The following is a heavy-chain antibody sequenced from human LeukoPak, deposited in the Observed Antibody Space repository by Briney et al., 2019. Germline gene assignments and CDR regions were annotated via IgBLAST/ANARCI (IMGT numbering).Heavy chain of an antibody. V-gene: IGHV4-4*07. CDR3: VAVADYLRYYYGMDV. Sequence: SETLSLTCTVSGGSISSYYWSWIRQPAGKGLEWIGRIYTSGSTNYNPSLKSRVTMSVDTSKNQFFLKLSSVTAADTAVYYCVAVADYLRYYYGMDVWGQGTTVTVSS. J-gene: IGHJ6*02. CDR1: GGSISSYY. D-gene: IGHD6-19*01. CDR2: IYTSGST.